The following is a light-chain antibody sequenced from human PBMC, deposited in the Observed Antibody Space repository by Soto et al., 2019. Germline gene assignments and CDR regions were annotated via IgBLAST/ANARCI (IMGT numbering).Light chain of an antibody. J-gene: IGKJ4*01. V-gene: IGKV3-20*01. CDR1: QSVTSSY. CDR3: RRYVISPRT. Sequence: EIVLTQSPGTLSLSPGERATRSCRASQSVTSSYLAWDQQKPGQAPRLLIYGASSRATGIPDRFSGSGSGTDFTRTISRLEPEDFAVYYCRRYVISPRTFGGGTKVQSK. CDR2: GAS.